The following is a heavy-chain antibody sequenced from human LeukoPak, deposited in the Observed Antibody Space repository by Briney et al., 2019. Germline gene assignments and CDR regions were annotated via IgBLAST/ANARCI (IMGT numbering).Heavy chain of an antibody. CDR1: GFTFSSYA. CDR3: ARDLRSARIQPFDY. CDR2: ISYDGSNK. Sequence: GGSLRLSCAASGFTFSSYAMHWVRQAPGKGLEGVAVISYDGSNKYYADSVKGRFTISRDNSKNTLYLQMNSLRAEDTAVYYCARDLRSARIQPFDYWGQGTLVTVSS. J-gene: IGHJ4*02. V-gene: IGHV3-30-3*01. D-gene: IGHD5-18*01.